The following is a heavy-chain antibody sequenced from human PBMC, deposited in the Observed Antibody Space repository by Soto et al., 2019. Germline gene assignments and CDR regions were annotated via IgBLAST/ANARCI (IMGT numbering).Heavy chain of an antibody. V-gene: IGHV3-30-3*01. CDR1: GFTFISYA. Sequence: GGSLRLSCAASGFTFISYAMHWVRQAPGKGLEWVAVISYDGSNKYYADSVKGRFTISRDNSKNTLYLQMNSLRAEDTAVYYCARDRNSYGYVVFYGMDVWGQGTTVTVSS. D-gene: IGHD5-18*01. CDR2: ISYDGSNK. J-gene: IGHJ6*02. CDR3: ARDRNSYGYVVFYGMDV.